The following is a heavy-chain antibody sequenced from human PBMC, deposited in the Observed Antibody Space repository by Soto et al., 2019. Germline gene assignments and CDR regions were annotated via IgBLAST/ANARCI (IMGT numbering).Heavy chain of an antibody. CDR2: ISYDGSNK. J-gene: IGHJ6*02. D-gene: IGHD6-19*01. CDR3: ARDWGYSSGWYSSYYGMDV. Sequence: QVQLVESGGGVVQPGRSLRLSCAASGFTFSSYAMHWVSQAPGKGLEWVAVISYDGSNKYYADSVKGRFTISRDNSKNTLYLQMNSLRAEDTAVYYCARDWGYSSGWYSSYYGMDVWGQGTTVTVSS. V-gene: IGHV3-30-3*01. CDR1: GFTFSSYA.